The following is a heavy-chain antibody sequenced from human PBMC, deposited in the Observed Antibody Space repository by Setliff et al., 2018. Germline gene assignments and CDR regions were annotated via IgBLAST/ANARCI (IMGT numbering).Heavy chain of an antibody. D-gene: IGHD3-22*01. V-gene: IGHV4-34*01. CDR3: ARQPEGGYYDSSGYYGMAPYYFDY. J-gene: IGHJ4*02. CDR1: GGSFSDYY. Sequence: SETLSLTCAVYGGSFSDYYWNWIRQPPGKGLEWIGSIYHSGSTYYNPSLKSRVTISVDTSKNQFSLKLSSVTAADTAVYYCARQPEGGYYDSSGYYGMAPYYFDYWGQGTLVTVSS. CDR2: IYHSGST.